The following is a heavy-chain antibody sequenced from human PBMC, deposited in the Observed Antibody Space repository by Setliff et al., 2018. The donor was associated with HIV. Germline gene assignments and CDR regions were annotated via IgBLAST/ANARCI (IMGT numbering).Heavy chain of an antibody. CDR2: IRTKAYSGTT. CDR1: GFTFSSFG. J-gene: IGHJ6*02. Sequence: SCAASGFTFSSFGMHWVRQAPGKGLEWVGFIRTKAYSGTTEYAASVKDRFTISRDDSKSIAYLQMNSLKTEDSAVYYCSRDVLTNNYYYYGMDVWGQGTTVTVSS. D-gene: IGHD4-4*01. V-gene: IGHV3-49*04. CDR3: SRDVLTNNYYYYGMDV.